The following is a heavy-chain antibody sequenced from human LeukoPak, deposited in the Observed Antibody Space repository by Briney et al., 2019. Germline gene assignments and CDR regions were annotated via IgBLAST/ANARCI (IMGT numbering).Heavy chain of an antibody. V-gene: IGHV3-30-3*01. J-gene: IGHJ4*02. CDR1: GFTFSNYA. Sequence: PGGSLRLSCAASGFTFSNYAIHWVRQAPGKGLEWVALILYDGSNEYYADSVKGRFSISRDNSKNTLYLQMNSLRAEDTAVYYCARSAIYGGSAPSYYWGQGTLVTVSS. CDR3: ARSAIYGGSAPSYY. CDR2: ILYDGSNE. D-gene: IGHD4-23*01.